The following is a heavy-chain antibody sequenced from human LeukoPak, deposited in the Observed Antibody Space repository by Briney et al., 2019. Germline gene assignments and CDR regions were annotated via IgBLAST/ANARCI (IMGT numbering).Heavy chain of an antibody. Sequence: GGSLRLSCAASGFTFSSYAMSLVRQAPRKGLEWVLAISGSGGSTYYADSVKGRFTISRDNSKNTLYLQMNSLRAEDTAVYYCAKEGGFWSGYRPNFDYWGQGTLVTVSS. CDR2: ISGSGGST. J-gene: IGHJ4*02. CDR3: AKEGGFWSGYRPNFDY. D-gene: IGHD3-3*01. V-gene: IGHV3-23*01. CDR1: GFTFSSYA.